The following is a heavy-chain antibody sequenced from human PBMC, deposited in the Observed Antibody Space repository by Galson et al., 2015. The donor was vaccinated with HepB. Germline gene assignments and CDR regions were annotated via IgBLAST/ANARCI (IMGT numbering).Heavy chain of an antibody. V-gene: IGHV3-30*09. CDR3: ARDYGLTGPFDS. D-gene: IGHD3-9*01. CDR2: ISYDGSKT. Sequence: SLRLSCADSGFTFKTYAMHWVRQAPGKGLEWLAIISYDGSKTDYADSVRGRFAISRDNSESTLYLQMNSLKVEDTAVYYCARDYGLTGPFDSWGQGTLVTVSS. J-gene: IGHJ5*01. CDR1: GFTFKTYA.